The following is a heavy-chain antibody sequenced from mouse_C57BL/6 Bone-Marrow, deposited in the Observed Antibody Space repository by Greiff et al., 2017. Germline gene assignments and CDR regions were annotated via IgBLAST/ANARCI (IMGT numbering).Heavy chain of an antibody. CDR3: ARTGYSNYPAWFAY. CDR1: GFTFSDYG. CDR2: ISSGSSTI. J-gene: IGHJ3*01. V-gene: IGHV5-17*01. D-gene: IGHD2-5*01. Sequence: EVMLVESGGGLVKPGGSLKLSCAASGFTFSDYGMHWVRQAPEKGLEWVAYISSGSSTIYYADTVKGRFTISRDNAKNTLFLQMTSLRSEDTAMYYCARTGYSNYPAWFAYWGQGTLVTVSA.